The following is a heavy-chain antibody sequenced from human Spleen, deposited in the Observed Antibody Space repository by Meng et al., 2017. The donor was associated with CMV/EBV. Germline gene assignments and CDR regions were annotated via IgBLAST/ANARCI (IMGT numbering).Heavy chain of an antibody. J-gene: IGHJ5*02. CDR2: TYHRTKWYY. Sequence: TADWDWNRTCPSKGLEWLGRTYHRTKWYYDYALSMKSRIAINPDTSKNQFSLHLNSVTPEDTAIYYCARAMNWNYGLGPIGRWFDPWGQGTLVTVSS. V-gene: IGHV6-1*01. CDR1: TAD. CDR3: ARAMNWNYGLGPIGRWFDP. D-gene: IGHD1-7*01.